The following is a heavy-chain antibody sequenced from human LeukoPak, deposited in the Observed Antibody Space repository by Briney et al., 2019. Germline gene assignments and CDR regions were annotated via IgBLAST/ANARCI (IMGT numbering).Heavy chain of an antibody. Sequence: SETLSLTCTVSGGSISSSSYYWGWIRQPPGKGLEWIGSIYYSGSTYYNPSLKSRVTISVDTSKNQFSLKLSSVTAADTAVYYCARVAITMVRGVIIYDAFDIWGQGTMVTVSS. CDR1: GGSISSSSYY. J-gene: IGHJ3*02. D-gene: IGHD3-10*01. CDR2: IYYSGST. CDR3: ARVAITMVRGVIIYDAFDI. V-gene: IGHV4-39*07.